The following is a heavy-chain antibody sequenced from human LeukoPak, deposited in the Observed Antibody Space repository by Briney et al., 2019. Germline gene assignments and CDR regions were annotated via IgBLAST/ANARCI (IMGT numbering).Heavy chain of an antibody. Sequence: SETLSLTCIVSGYSISGGYYWDWIRQPPGKGLEWIGSIYHSGITYYNPSLKSRVTISVDTSKNQFSLKLTSVTAADTAVYYCARTTEGGYTYGYFYYYYMDVWGKGTTVTISS. CDR1: GYSISGGYY. J-gene: IGHJ6*03. CDR3: ARTTEGGYTYGYFYYYYMDV. V-gene: IGHV4-38-2*02. CDR2: IYHSGIT. D-gene: IGHD5-18*01.